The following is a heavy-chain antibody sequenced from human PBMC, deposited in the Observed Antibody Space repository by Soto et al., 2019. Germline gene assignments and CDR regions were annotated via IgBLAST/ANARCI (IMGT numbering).Heavy chain of an antibody. CDR1: GFTFSSYA. D-gene: IGHD3-10*01. Sequence: EVQLLESGGGLVQPGGSLRLSCAASGFTFSSYAMSWVRQAPGKGLEWVSAISGSGGSTYYADSVKGRFTISRDNSKNTLYRQMNSLRAEDTAVYYCAKDSSRWFGELLTWFDPWGQGTLVTVSS. V-gene: IGHV3-23*01. CDR2: ISGSGGST. CDR3: AKDSSRWFGELLTWFDP. J-gene: IGHJ5*02.